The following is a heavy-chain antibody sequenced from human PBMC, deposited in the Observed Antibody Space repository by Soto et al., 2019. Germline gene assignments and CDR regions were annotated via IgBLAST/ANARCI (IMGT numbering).Heavy chain of an antibody. CDR3: ARDRVRDYIWGSYRYSDFDY. J-gene: IGHJ4*02. CDR1: GYTFTSYG. Sequence: ASVKVSCKASGYTFTSYGISWVRQAPGQGLEWMGWISAYNGNTNYAQKLQGRVTMTTDTSTSTAYMELRSLRSDDTAVYYCARDRVRDYIWGSYRYSDFDYWGQGTLVTVSS. V-gene: IGHV1-18*01. D-gene: IGHD3-16*02. CDR2: ISAYNGNT.